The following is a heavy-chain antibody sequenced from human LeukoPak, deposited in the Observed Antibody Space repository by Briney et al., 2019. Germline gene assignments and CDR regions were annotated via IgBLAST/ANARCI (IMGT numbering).Heavy chain of an antibody. V-gene: IGHV3-21*01. Sequence: TGGSLRLSCAASGFTFSSYSMNWVRQVPGKGLEWVSSISSSSTYADSVKGRFTISRDSAKNSPYLQMNSLRAEDTAVYYCARDYGYEIDYWGQGTLVTVSS. J-gene: IGHJ4*02. CDR1: GFTFSSYS. CDR2: ISSSST. CDR3: ARDYGYEIDY. D-gene: IGHD5-24*01.